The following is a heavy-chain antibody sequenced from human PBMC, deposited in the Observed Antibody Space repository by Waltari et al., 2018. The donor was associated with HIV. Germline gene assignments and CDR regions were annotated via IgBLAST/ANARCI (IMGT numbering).Heavy chain of an antibody. V-gene: IGHV4-61*02. Sequence: QVQLPESGPGLVTPSQTLSPTCPPSAGPISSGSHYCRWLRQPAGKGMEWMGRIPTSGSTNYSPCLKSRVTISVDTCRNEFGVRGGWVGGGDTAVYYCAGDPLLRRNYYYGMDVWGQGTTVTVSS. CDR2: IPTSGST. CDR3: AGDPLLRRNYYYGMDV. CDR1: AGPISSGSHY. D-gene: IGHD2-2*01. J-gene: IGHJ6*02.